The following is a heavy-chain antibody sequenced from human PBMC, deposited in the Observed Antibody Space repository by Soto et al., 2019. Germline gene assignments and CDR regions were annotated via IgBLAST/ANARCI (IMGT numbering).Heavy chain of an antibody. CDR1: GFTFSSYG. Sequence: GGSLRLSCAASGFTFSSYGMHWVRQAPGKGLEWVAVISYDGSNKYYADSVKGRFTISRDNSKNTLYLQMNSLRAEDTAVYYCAKDLEAGYYFDYWGQGTLVTVSS. CDR2: ISYDGSNK. CDR3: AKDLEAGYYFDY. J-gene: IGHJ4*02. V-gene: IGHV3-30*18. D-gene: IGHD3-3*01.